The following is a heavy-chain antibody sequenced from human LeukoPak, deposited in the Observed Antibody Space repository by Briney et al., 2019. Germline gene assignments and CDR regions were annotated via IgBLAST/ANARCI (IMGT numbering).Heavy chain of an antibody. Sequence: GGSLRLSCAASRFTFSDYYMSWIRQAPGKGLEWVSYISSSGGTIYYADSVKGRFTISRDNAKNSLYLQMNSLRAEDTAVYYCARDELIAAQYYYYYMDVWGKGTTVTVSS. CDR1: RFTFSDYY. V-gene: IGHV3-11*04. J-gene: IGHJ6*03. D-gene: IGHD6-6*01. CDR2: ISSSGGTI. CDR3: ARDELIAAQYYYYYMDV.